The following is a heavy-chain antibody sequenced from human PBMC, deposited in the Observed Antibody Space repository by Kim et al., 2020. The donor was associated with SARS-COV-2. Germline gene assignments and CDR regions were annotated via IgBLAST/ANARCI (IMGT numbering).Heavy chain of an antibody. V-gene: IGHV4-39*07. J-gene: IGHJ5*02. Sequence: SETLSLTCTVSGGSISSSSYYWGWIRQPPGKGLEWIGSIYYSGSTYYNPSLKSRVTISVDTSKNQFSLKLSSVTAADTAVYYCARDRDYGDYSWFDPWGQGTLVTVSS. CDR2: IYYSGST. CDR1: GGSISSSSYY. D-gene: IGHD4-17*01. CDR3: ARDRDYGDYSWFDP.